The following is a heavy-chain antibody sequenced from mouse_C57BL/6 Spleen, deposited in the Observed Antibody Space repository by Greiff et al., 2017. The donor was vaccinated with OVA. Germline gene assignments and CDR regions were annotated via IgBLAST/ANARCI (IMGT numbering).Heavy chain of an antibody. V-gene: IGHV1-15*01. CDR1: GYTFTDYE. Sequence: VKLVESGAELVRPGASVTLSCKASGYTFTDYEMHWVKQTPVHGLEWIGAIDPETGGTAYNQKFKGKAILTADTSSSTAYMELRSLTSEDSAVYYCSYSNYDAMDYWGQGTSVTVSS. J-gene: IGHJ4*01. CDR3: SYSNYDAMDY. D-gene: IGHD2-5*01. CDR2: IDPETGGT.